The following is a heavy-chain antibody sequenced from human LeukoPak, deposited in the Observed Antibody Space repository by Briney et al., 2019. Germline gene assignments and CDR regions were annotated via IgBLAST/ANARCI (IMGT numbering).Heavy chain of an antibody. CDR2: INPSGGST. V-gene: IGHV1-46*01. CDR1: GYTFTSYY. CDR3: ASRIKNYYDSSGPEYYFDY. Sequence: GASVTVSCKASGYTFTSYYMHWVRQAPGQGLAWMGIINPSGGSTSYAQKFQGRVTMTRDTSTSTVYMELSSLRSEDTAVYYCASRIKNYYDSSGPEYYFDYWGQGTLVTVSS. J-gene: IGHJ4*02. D-gene: IGHD3-22*01.